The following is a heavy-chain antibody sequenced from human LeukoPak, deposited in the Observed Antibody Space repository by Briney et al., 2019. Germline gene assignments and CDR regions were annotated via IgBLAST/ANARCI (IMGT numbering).Heavy chain of an antibody. D-gene: IGHD5-12*01. CDR1: GFIFSSYS. CDR3: AWDIVATILSY. V-gene: IGHV3-21*01. Sequence: GGSLRLFCAASGFIFSSYSMNWVRQAPGKGLEGVSSISSSSSYIYYADSVKGRFTISRDNAKNSLNLQKNSLRAGDTAVYYCAWDIVATILSYWGQGTLVTVSS. CDR2: ISSSSSYI. J-gene: IGHJ4*02.